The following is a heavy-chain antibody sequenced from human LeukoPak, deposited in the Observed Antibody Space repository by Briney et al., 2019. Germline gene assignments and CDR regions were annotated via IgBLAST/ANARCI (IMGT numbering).Heavy chain of an antibody. D-gene: IGHD5-18*01. CDR1: GFTFSSYS. V-gene: IGHV3-48*02. CDR3: ARVHRGYSYGRLDY. Sequence: GGSLRLSCAASGFTFSSYSMNWVRQAPGKGLEWVSYISSSSTTINYADSVKGRFTISRDNAKNSLYLQMNSLRDEDTAVYYCARVHRGYSYGRLDYWGQGTLVTVSS. CDR2: ISSSSTTI. J-gene: IGHJ4*02.